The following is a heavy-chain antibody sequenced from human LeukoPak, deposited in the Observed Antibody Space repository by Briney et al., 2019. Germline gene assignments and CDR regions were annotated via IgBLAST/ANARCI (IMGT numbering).Heavy chain of an antibody. V-gene: IGHV4-59*08. CDR3: ARGDDKGSGSYYFDY. D-gene: IGHD3-10*01. CDR2: IYYSGST. CDR1: GGSISSYY. J-gene: IGHJ4*02. Sequence: SETLSLTCTVSGGSISSYYWSWIRQPPGKGLEWIGYIYYSGSTNYNPSLKSRVTISVDTSKNQFSLKLRSVTAADTAVYYCARGDDKGSGSYYFDYWGQGTLVTVSS.